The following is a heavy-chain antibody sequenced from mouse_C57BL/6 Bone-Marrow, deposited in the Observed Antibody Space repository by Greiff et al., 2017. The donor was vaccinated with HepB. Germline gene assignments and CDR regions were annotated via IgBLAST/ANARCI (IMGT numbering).Heavy chain of an antibody. V-gene: IGHV2-2*01. CDR1: GFSLTSYG. J-gene: IGHJ3*01. CDR3: ASASYDCAGAWFAY. CDR2: IWSGGST. D-gene: IGHD2-10*01. Sequence: VQLQQSGPGLVQPSQSLSITCTVSGFSLTSYGVNWVRQSPGKGLEWLGVIWSGGSTDYNAAFITRMSISKDNSKSQAFFKMNSLQADDTAMYYCASASYDCAGAWFAYWGQGTLVTVSA.